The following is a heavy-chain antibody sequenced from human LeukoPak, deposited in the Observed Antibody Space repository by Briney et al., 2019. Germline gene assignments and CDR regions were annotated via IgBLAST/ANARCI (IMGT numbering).Heavy chain of an antibody. V-gene: IGHV3-21*01. Sequence: GGSLRLSCAASGFTFSSYSMNWVRQAPGKGLEWVSSISSSSSSINNADSVIGRFTISRDNTKKSLYLQMNSLRAEDTAVYYCAREGGQWLVSDNWGQGTLVTVSS. CDR1: GFTFSSYS. CDR2: ISSSSSSI. J-gene: IGHJ4*02. CDR3: AREGGQWLVSDN. D-gene: IGHD6-19*01.